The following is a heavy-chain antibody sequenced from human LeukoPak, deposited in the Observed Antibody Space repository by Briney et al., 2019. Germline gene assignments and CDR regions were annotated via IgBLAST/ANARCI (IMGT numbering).Heavy chain of an antibody. CDR2: IYYSAST. D-gene: IGHD3-16*01. CDR1: GGSISSSSYY. V-gene: IGHV4-39*01. J-gene: IGHJ5*02. CDR3: ARTTRFEDIAWFDP. Sequence: SETLSLTCTVSGGSISSSSYYWGWIRQPPGKGLEWIGSIYYSASTYYNPSLKSRVTISVDTSKNQFSLKLSSVTAADTAVYYCARTTRFEDIAWFDPWGQGTLVTVSS.